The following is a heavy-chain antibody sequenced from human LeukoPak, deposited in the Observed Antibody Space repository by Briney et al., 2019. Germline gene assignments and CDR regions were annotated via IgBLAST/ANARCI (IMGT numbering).Heavy chain of an antibody. Sequence: GRSLRLSCAASGFTFDDYAMHWVRHAPGKGLEWVSGINWNGGSTGYADSVKGRFTISRDNAKNSLYLQMNSLRAEDTALYYCARLGRETGYSSGWHYYYYYYMDVWGKGTTVTVSS. CDR3: ARLGRETGYSSGWHYYYYYYMDV. CDR2: INWNGGST. V-gene: IGHV3-20*04. J-gene: IGHJ6*03. D-gene: IGHD6-19*01. CDR1: GFTFDDYA.